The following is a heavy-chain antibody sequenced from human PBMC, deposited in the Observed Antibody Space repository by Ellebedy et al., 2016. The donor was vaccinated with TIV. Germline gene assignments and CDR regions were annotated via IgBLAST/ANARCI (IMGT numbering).Heavy chain of an antibody. V-gene: IGHV4-39*01. D-gene: IGHD3-22*01. CDR2: IYYSGST. CDR1: GGSISSSSYY. CDR3: ARWHIGVITYFDY. J-gene: IGHJ4*02. Sequence: SETLSLTCTVSGGSISSSSYYWGWIRQPPGKGLEWIGSIYYSGSTYYNPSLKSRVTISVDTSKNQFSLKLSSVTAADTAVYYCARWHIGVITYFDYWGQGTLVTVSS.